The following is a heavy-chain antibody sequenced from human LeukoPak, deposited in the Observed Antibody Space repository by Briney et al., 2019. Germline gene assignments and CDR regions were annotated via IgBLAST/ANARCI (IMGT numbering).Heavy chain of an antibody. CDR1: GFTFSSYG. J-gene: IGHJ4*02. Sequence: GGSLRLSCAASGFTFSSYGMHWVRQAPGKGLEWVAFIRYDGSNKYYADSVKGRLTISRDNSKNTLYLQMNSLRAEDTAVYYCARDKVVGPTICDYWGQGALVTVSS. V-gene: IGHV3-30*02. CDR3: ARDKVVGPTICDY. D-gene: IGHD1-26*01. CDR2: IRYDGSNK.